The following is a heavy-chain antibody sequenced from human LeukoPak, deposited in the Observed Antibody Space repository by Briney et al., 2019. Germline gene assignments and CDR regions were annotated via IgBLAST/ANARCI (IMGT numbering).Heavy chain of an antibody. J-gene: IGHJ4*02. CDR2: ISERGGNT. CDR1: GFTFNSFA. V-gene: IGHV3-23*01. Sequence: PGGSLRLSCAASGFTFNSFAMSWVRQAPGRGLEWVSGISERGGNTYYTDSVKGRFTISRDNAKNTLYLQMNSLRAEDTAIYYCAKDREAYCSGGSCYSAFDYWGRGTLVTVS. CDR3: AKDREAYCSGGSCYSAFDY. D-gene: IGHD2-15*01.